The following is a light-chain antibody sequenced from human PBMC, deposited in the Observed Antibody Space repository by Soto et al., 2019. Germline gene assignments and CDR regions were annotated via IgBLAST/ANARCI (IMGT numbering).Light chain of an antibody. CDR3: SSYADTDTIL. J-gene: IGLJ2*01. Sequence: QSALTQPPSASGSLGQSVTISCTGTNRDIGYYNYVSWYQQHPGKAPKLIIYEVTRRPSGVPERFFGSKAGRTASLNVSGLKGDDEADYYCSSYADTDTILFGGGTKLTVL. V-gene: IGLV2-8*01. CDR1: NRDIGYYNY. CDR2: EVT.